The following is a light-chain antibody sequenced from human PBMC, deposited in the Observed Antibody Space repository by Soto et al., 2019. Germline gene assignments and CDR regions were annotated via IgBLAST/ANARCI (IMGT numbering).Light chain of an antibody. CDR3: QSYDAHIPVI. V-gene: IGLV6-57*01. CDR1: SGSITTNY. CDR2: EYS. Sequence: NFMLTQPHSVSESPGKTVTISCTRSSGSITTNYVQWYQQRPGSYPTTVIYEYSQRPSGVPDRFSGSIDSSSNSASLTISGLKTEDEADYFCQSYDAHIPVISGGGTKLTVL. J-gene: IGLJ2*01.